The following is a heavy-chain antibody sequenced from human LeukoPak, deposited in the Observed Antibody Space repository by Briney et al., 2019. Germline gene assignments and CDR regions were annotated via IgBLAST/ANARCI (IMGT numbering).Heavy chain of an antibody. CDR3: AKRRIDTIYSCNFDR. CDR1: GLTLDDYA. CDR2: ISGGGHDT. D-gene: IGHD2/OR15-2a*01. J-gene: IGHJ4*02. V-gene: IGHV3-23*01. Sequence: GGSLRLSCAASGLTLDDYARHWGRQAPGKGLEWESSISGGGHDTYYAESVKGRLTISRDNSKNTLYLQMNSLRAEDTAVYYCAKRRIDTIYSCNFDRWGQGTLVTVSS.